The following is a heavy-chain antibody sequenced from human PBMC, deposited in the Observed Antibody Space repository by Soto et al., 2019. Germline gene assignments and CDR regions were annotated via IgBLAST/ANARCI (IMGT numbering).Heavy chain of an antibody. J-gene: IGHJ4*02. V-gene: IGHV6-1*01. Sequence: QVQLQQSGPGLVKPSQTLSLTCAISGDSVSSNSASWNWIRQSPSRGLEWLGRTYYRSRWFNDYAVSVRSRSNITPDTSKNHFSLQLNSVTPEDTAVYYCAREFYDSSGYSFDYWGQGTLVTVSA. CDR3: AREFYDSSGYSFDY. D-gene: IGHD3-22*01. CDR1: GDSVSSNSAS. CDR2: TYYRSRWFN.